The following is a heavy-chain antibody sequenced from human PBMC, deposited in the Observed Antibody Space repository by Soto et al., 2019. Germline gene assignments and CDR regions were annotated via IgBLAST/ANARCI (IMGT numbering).Heavy chain of an antibody. D-gene: IGHD3-16*01. CDR2: ISSSSSSI. V-gene: IGHV3-11*01. J-gene: IGHJ5*02. CDR1: GFTFSDYY. Sequence: GGSLRLSCAASGFTFSDYYMSWIRQTPGKGLEWISYISSSSSSIYYADSVRGRFTISRDNAKNSLFLQMNTLRAEDTAVYYCAREMGACSDSSCYPGPYDSWGQGTLVTVSS. CDR3: AREMGACSDSSCYPGPYDS.